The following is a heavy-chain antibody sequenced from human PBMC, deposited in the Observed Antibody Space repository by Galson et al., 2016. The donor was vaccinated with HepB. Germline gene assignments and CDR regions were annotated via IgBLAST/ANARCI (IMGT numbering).Heavy chain of an antibody. V-gene: IGHV4-39*01. CDR3: ASTSRDSFCSTTICYFDY. J-gene: IGHJ4*02. CDR1: GASISSHTHY. D-gene: IGHD2-2*01. CDR2: HYYSGSI. Sequence: LSLTCNVSGASISSHTHYWAWLRQPPGKELEWIGAHYYSGSIYYNPSLESRVSLSVDTSKNKVSLRLRSVTAADTAVYYCASTSRDSFCSTTICYFDYWGQGTLVTVSS.